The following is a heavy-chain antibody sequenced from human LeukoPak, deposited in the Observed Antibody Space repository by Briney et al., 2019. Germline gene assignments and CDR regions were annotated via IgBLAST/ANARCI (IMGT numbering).Heavy chain of an antibody. CDR3: ARHIGGGIEDMDV. D-gene: IGHD3-16*02. CDR2: IYVTGT. CDR1: GGSIGTYY. V-gene: IGHV4-59*08. Sequence: PSETLSLTCTVSGGSIGTYYWSWVRQSPGPGLEWIGYIYVTGTRYNPYLQSRVTISVDRSRNQFFLKMTSVTAAGTAVYYCARHIGGGIEDMDVWGRGTKVTVSS. J-gene: IGHJ6*03.